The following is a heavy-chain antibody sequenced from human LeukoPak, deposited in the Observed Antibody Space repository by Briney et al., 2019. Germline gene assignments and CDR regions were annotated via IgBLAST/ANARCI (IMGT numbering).Heavy chain of an antibody. Sequence: GGSLRLSCAASGFTFSSYAMSWVRQAPGKGLEWVANIKQDGSEKYYVDSVKGRFTISRDNAKNSLYLQMNSLRAEDTAVYYCARGPRAIAAAAWGYWGQGTLVTVSS. CDR2: IKQDGSEK. CDR3: ARGPRAIAAAAWGY. CDR1: GFTFSSYA. V-gene: IGHV3-7*01. J-gene: IGHJ4*02. D-gene: IGHD6-13*01.